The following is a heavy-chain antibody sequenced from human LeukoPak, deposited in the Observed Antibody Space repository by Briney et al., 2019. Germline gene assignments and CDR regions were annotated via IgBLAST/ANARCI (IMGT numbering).Heavy chain of an antibody. CDR2: ISYDGSNK. CDR3: ARDLYDYVWGSYLSFTSDAFDI. D-gene: IGHD3-16*02. V-gene: IGHV3-30-3*01. CDR1: GFTFSSYA. Sequence: GGSLRLSCAASGFTFSSYAMHWVRQAPGKGLEWVAVISYDGSNKYYADSVKGRFTISRDNAKNSLYLQMNSLRAEDTAVYYCARDLYDYVWGSYLSFTSDAFDIWGQGTMVTVSS. J-gene: IGHJ3*02.